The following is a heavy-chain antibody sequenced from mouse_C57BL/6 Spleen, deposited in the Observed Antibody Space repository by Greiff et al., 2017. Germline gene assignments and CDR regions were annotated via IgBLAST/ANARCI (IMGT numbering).Heavy chain of an antibody. D-gene: IGHD2-4*01. CDR1: GYTFTSYW. V-gene: IGHV1-53*01. J-gene: IGHJ4*01. CDR2: INPSNGDT. CDR3: AGGSMITRAMDY. Sequence: QVQLQQPGTELVKPGASVKLSCKASGYTFTSYWMHWVKQRPGQGLEWIGNINPSNGDTNYNEKFKSKATLTVDKSSSTAYMQLSSLTSEDSAVYYCAGGSMITRAMDYWGQGTSVTVSS.